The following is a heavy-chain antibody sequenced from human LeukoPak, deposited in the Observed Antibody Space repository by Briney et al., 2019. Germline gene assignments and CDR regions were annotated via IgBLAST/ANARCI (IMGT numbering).Heavy chain of an antibody. J-gene: IGHJ6*03. CDR2: IKEDGSEK. CDR1: GFTFSSYW. Sequence: PGGSLRLSCAASGFTFSSYWMNWVRQAPGKGLEWVANIKEDGSEKYYVDSVKGRFTISRDNAKNSLYLQMNSLRAEDTAVYYCARAGPKVPAAMGVYYYYYMDVWGKGTTVTVSS. V-gene: IGHV3-7*01. CDR3: ARAGPKVPAAMGVYYYYYMDV. D-gene: IGHD2-2*01.